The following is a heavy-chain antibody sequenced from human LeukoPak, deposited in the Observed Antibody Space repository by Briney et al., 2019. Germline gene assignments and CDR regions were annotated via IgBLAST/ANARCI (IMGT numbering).Heavy chain of an antibody. D-gene: IGHD4-17*01. CDR1: GGSISSGDYY. Sequence: SETPSLTCTVSGGSISSGDYYWSWIRQPPGKGLGWIGYNYYSGSTYYNPSLKSRVTLPVDTSKNQFSLKLSSVTAADTAVYYCARDNEYHDYGDQYWYFDLWGRGTLVTVSS. CDR3: ARDNEYHDYGDQYWYFDL. J-gene: IGHJ2*01. CDR2: NYYSGST. V-gene: IGHV4-30-4*01.